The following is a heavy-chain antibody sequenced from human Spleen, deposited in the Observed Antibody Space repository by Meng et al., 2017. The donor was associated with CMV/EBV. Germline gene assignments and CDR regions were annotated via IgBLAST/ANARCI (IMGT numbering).Heavy chain of an antibody. Sequence: ASGYEFTSYYIHWVRPAPGQGLEWMGIIDPSAGSTTYEPKFQGRLIMTTDTSTSTVYMELKSLTSEDTAIYYCARDGSLTSNWCDPWGQGTLVTVSS. D-gene: IGHD1-26*01. CDR1: GYEFTSYY. CDR3: ARDGSLTSNWCDP. CDR2: IDPSAGST. V-gene: IGHV1-46*01. J-gene: IGHJ5*02.